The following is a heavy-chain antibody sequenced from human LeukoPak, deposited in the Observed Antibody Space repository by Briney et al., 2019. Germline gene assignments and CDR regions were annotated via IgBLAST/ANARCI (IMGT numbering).Heavy chain of an antibody. Sequence: GASAKVSCKASGYTFTSYGISWVRQAPGQGLEWMGWISAYNGNTNYAQKLQGRVTMTTDTSTSTAYMELRSLRSDDTAVYYCARDLPDTAMVTPFDYWGQGTLVTVSS. V-gene: IGHV1-18*04. CDR3: ARDLPDTAMVTPFDY. CDR2: ISAYNGNT. CDR1: GYTFTSYG. J-gene: IGHJ4*02. D-gene: IGHD5-18*01.